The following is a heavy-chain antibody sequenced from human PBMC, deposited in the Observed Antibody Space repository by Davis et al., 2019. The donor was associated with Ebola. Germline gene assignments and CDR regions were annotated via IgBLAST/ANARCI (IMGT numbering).Heavy chain of an antibody. CDR2: IRSKANSYAT. Sequence: GESLKISCAASGFTFSGSAMPWVRQASGKGLEWVGRIRSKANSYATAYAASVKGRFTISRDDSKNTAYLQMNSLKTEDTAVYYCTGATTVTGDYWGQGTLVTVSS. J-gene: IGHJ4*02. V-gene: IGHV3-73*01. CDR3: TGATTVTGDY. CDR1: GFTFSGSA. D-gene: IGHD4-11*01.